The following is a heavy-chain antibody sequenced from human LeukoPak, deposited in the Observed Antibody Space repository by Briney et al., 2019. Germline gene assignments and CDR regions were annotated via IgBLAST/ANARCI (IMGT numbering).Heavy chain of an antibody. J-gene: IGHJ4*02. V-gene: IGHV4-39*01. CDR3: ATGGYSYFDY. CDR1: GGSISSSSYY. CDR2: IYYSGST. Sequence: SETLSLTCTVSGGSISSSSYYWGWIRQPPGKGLEWIGSIYYSGSTYYNPSLKGRVTISVDTSKNQFSLKLSSVTAADTAVYYCATGGYSYFDYWGQGTLVTVSS. D-gene: IGHD3-22*01.